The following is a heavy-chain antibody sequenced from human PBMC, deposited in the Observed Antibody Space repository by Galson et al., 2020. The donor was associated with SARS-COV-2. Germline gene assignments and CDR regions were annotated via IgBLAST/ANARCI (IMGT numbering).Heavy chain of an antibody. CDR2: IKLDESEK. J-gene: IGHJ3*02. D-gene: IGHD6-6*01. CDR1: GFTFSKYW. V-gene: IGHV3-7*03. CDR3: VRRQYNAFEI. Sequence: GGSLRLTCAASGFTFSKYWMVWVRQAPGKGLEWVANIKLDESEKDYLDSVKGRFTISRDNAKNSLYLEMNSLRVDDTAVYYCVRRQYNAFEIWGRGTMVTVSS.